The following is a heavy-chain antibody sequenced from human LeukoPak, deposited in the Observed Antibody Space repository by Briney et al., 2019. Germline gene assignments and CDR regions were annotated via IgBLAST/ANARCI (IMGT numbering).Heavy chain of an antibody. V-gene: IGHV5-51*01. CDR2: IYPGDSDT. CDR1: GYSFTSYW. Sequence: GESLKISCKGSGYSFTSYWIGWVRQMPGKGLEWMGIIYPGDSDTRYSPSFQGQVTISADKSINTAYLQWSSLKASDTAMYYCARQKGTNPHVEGHGRGPYYYYYGMDVWGQGTTVTVSS. J-gene: IGHJ6*02. CDR3: ARQKGTNPHVEGHGRGPYYYYYGMDV. D-gene: IGHD1-1*01.